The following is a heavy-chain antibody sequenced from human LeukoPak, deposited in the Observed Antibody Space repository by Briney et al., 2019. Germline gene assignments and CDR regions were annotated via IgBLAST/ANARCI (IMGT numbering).Heavy chain of an antibody. CDR1: GGTFSSYA. CDR3: ARQPEGLEHAHS. D-gene: IGHD3-3*01. CDR2: IIPIPGIA. Sequence: GASVKVSCKASGGTFSSYAISWVRQAPGQGLEWMGRIIPIPGIANYAQKFQGRVTITADKSTSAAYMELSSLRSEDTAVYYCARQPEGLEHAHSWGQGTLVTVSS. V-gene: IGHV1-69*04. J-gene: IGHJ5*02.